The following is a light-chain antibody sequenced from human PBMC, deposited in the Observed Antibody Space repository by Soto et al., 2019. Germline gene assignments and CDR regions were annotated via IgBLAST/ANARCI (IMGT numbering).Light chain of an antibody. Sequence: EIVMTQSPAALSVSPGERATLSCRASQSVSNNLAWYQQKPGQAPRLLIYGASTRATGIPARFTGSGSGTEFTLTISSLQSEDFAVYYCQQYNNWPPLTFGQGTRLEIK. J-gene: IGKJ5*01. CDR3: QQYNNWPPLT. CDR1: QSVSNN. CDR2: GAS. V-gene: IGKV3-15*01.